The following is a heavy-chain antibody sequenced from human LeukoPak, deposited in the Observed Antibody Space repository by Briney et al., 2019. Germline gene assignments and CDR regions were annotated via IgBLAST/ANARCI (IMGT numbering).Heavy chain of an antibody. CDR1: GFTFSSYW. CDR3: ARDSGDYYGSGSYYYY. Sequence: GGSLRLSCAASGFTFSSYWMSWVRQAPGKGLEWVANIKQDGSEKYYVDSVKGRFTISRDNAKNSLYLQMNSLRAEGTAVYYCARDSGDYYGSGSYYYYWGQGTLVTVSS. CDR2: IKQDGSEK. D-gene: IGHD3-10*01. V-gene: IGHV3-7*01. J-gene: IGHJ4*02.